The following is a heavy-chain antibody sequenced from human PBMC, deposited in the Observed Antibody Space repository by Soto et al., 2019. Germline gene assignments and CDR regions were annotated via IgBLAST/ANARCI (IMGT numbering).Heavy chain of an antibody. V-gene: IGHV3-48*03. CDR2: ISNSGSIT. CDR3: AGGVMYSGAYQD. D-gene: IGHD3-16*01. J-gene: IGHJ4*02. CDR1: GFTFSSHE. Sequence: EVQLVESGGALVQPGGSLRLSCAVSGFTFSSHEMAWVRQAPGKGLEWVSYISNSGSITKYADSVKGRFTISRDNAKDSLYRQMNSLRAEDTAVYYCAGGVMYSGAYQDWGQGTLVTVSS.